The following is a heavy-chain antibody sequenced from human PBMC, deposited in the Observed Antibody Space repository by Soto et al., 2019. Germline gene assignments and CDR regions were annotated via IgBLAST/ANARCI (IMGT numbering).Heavy chain of an antibody. D-gene: IGHD6-13*01. CDR1: GFTFRSFT. J-gene: IGHJ5*02. CDR2: ISSNSAYI. V-gene: IGHV3-21*01. Sequence: SGWSLRLSCAASGFTFRSFTMNWVRQAPGKGLEWVSTISSNSAYIYYTDALRGRFTISRDNAKNSLHLQMNSLRAEDTAVYYCTRDASRDSSARGWFDPWGPGTLVTVSS. CDR3: TRDASRDSSARGWFDP.